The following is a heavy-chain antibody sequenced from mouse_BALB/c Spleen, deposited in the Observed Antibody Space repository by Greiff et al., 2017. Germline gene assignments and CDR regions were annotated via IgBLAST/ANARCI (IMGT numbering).Heavy chain of an antibody. CDR1: GFTFSSYA. V-gene: IGHV5-9-4*01. D-gene: IGHD5-1*01. CDR3: ARVPYEYLVGAMDD. J-gene: IGHJ4*01. CDR2: ISSGGSYT. Sequence: EVNVVESGGGLVKPGGSLKLSCAASGFTFSSYAMSWVRQSPEKRLEWVAEISSGGSYTYYPDTVTGRFTISRDNAKNTLYLEMSSLRSEDTAMYYCARVPYEYLVGAMDDWGQGTSVTVSS.